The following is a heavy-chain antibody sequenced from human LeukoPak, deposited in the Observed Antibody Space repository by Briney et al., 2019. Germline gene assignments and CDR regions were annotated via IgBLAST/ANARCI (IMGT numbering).Heavy chain of an antibody. CDR1: GYTFSDYY. Sequence: ASVKVSCKASGYTFSDYYIHWVRQAPGQGLEWMGWINPNSGGTDYAQKFQGRVTMTRDTSISTAYMELSTLRSDDTAVYYCARDAAESLDYDFWSGYSVHWGQGTLVTVSS. J-gene: IGHJ4*02. CDR3: ARDAAESLDYDFWSGYSVH. V-gene: IGHV1-2*02. D-gene: IGHD3-3*01. CDR2: INPNSGGT.